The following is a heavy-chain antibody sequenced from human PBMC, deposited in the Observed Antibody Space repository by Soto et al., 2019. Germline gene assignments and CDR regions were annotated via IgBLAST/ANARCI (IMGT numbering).Heavy chain of an antibody. J-gene: IGHJ3*02. CDR2: INHSGST. V-gene: IGHV4-34*01. CDR3: ARLRGHGAFDI. CDR1: GGSFSGYY. Sequence: SETLSLTCAVYGGSFSGYYWSWIRQPPGKGLEWIGEINHSGSTNYNPSLKSRVTISVDTSKNQFSLKLSSVTAADTAVYYCARLRGHGAFDIWGQGTMVTVSS.